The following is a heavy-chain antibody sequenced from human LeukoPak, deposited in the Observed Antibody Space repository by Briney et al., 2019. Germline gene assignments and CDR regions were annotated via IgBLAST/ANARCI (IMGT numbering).Heavy chain of an antibody. CDR2: ISGDGTNR. Sequence: GGSLRLSCAASGFTFSSYWMHWVRQEPGKGLVWVSRISGDGTNRNYADSVKGRSTISRDNAQNTVSLQMSTLRAEDTAVYYCVRDLLDYDVLSGLHHYYMDVWGQGTTVSVSS. CDR3: VRDLLDYDVLSGLHHYYMDV. V-gene: IGHV3-74*01. CDR1: GFTFSSYW. D-gene: IGHD3-22*01. J-gene: IGHJ6*02.